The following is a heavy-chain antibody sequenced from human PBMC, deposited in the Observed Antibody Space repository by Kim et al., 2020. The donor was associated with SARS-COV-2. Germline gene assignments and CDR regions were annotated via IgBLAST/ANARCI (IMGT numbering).Heavy chain of an antibody. Sequence: GGSLRLSCAASGFTFSSYDMHWVRQAPGKGLEWVAVISYDGTNKYYADSVKGRFTISRDNSKNTLYLQMNSLRAEDTAVYYCAKDWGDDYVDYFDYWGQGTLVTVSS. CDR2: ISYDGTNK. J-gene: IGHJ4*02. CDR3: AKDWGDDYVDYFDY. V-gene: IGHV3-30*18. CDR1: GFTFSSYD. D-gene: IGHD4-17*01.